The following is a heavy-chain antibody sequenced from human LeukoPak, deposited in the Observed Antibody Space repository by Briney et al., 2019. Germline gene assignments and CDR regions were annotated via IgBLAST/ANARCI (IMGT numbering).Heavy chain of an antibody. CDR2: IYHSGST. V-gene: IGHV4-38-2*01. J-gene: IGHJ4*02. Sequence: SETLSLTCAVSGYSISSGYYWGWIRPPPGKGLAWIGSIYHSGSTYYNPSLKSRVTISVDTSKNQFSLKLNSVTAADTAVYYCVRHPRYSTGWAIDYWGQGTLVTVSS. CDR3: VRHPRYSTGWAIDY. D-gene: IGHD6-19*01. CDR1: GYSISSGYY.